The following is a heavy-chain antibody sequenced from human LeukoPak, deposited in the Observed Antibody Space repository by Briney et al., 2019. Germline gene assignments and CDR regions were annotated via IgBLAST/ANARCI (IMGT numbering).Heavy chain of an antibody. J-gene: IGHJ4*02. D-gene: IGHD3-10*01. CDR3: ARDRPITLVRGVIINSYFDY. CDR1: GGTFSSYA. Sequence: GSSVKVSCKASGGTFSSYAISWVRQAPGQGLEWMGWISAYNGNTNYAQKLQARVTMTTDTSTSTAYMELRSLRSDDTAVYYCARDRPITLVRGVIINSYFDYWGQGTLVTVSS. CDR2: ISAYNGNT. V-gene: IGHV1-18*01.